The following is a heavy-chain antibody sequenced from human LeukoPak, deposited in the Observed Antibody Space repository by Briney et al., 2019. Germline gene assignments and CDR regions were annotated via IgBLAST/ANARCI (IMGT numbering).Heavy chain of an antibody. CDR3: AKVKGGYFYALDS. CDR1: GASITDAY. D-gene: IGHD5-12*01. CDR2: IYYRGGT. Sequence: SETLSLICNVSGASITDAYWSWLRQPPGKGLEWIGYIYYRGGTNYNPSLKSRVAISLDTSKNQFALSLSSVTAADTAVYYCAKVKGGYFYALDSWGQGTLVTVHS. J-gene: IGHJ4*02. V-gene: IGHV4-59*03.